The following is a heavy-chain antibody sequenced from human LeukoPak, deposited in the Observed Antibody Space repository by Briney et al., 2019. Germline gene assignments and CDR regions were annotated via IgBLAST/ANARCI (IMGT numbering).Heavy chain of an antibody. J-gene: IGHJ6*03. CDR2: MNPNSGNT. D-gene: IGHD3-3*01. CDR1: GYTFTSYD. CDR3: ARGQDFWSGYYYYYMDV. Sequence: ASVKVSXKASGYTFTSYDINWVRQATGQGLEWMGWMNPNSGNTGYAQKFQGRVTITRNTSISTAYMELSSLRSEDTAVYYCARGQDFWSGYYYYYMDVWGKGTTVTVSS. V-gene: IGHV1-8*03.